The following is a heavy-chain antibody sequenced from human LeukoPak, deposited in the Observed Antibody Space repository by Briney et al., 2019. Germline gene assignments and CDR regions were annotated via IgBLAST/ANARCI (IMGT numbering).Heavy chain of an antibody. CDR3: ARDPITMIVLGLVYFDY. Sequence: GGSLRLSCAASGFTFSSYSMNGLRQAPGKGLEWVSSISSSSSYIYYADSVKGRFTISRDNAKNSLYLQMNSLRAEDTAVYYCARDPITMIVLGLVYFDYWGQGTLVTVSS. D-gene: IGHD3-22*01. CDR1: GFTFSSYS. V-gene: IGHV3-21*01. J-gene: IGHJ4*02. CDR2: ISSSSSYI.